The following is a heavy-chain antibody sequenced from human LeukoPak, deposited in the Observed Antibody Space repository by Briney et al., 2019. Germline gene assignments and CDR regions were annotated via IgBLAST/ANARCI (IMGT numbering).Heavy chain of an antibody. J-gene: IGHJ4*02. CDR1: GGSISSYY. Sequence: SETLSLTCTVSGGSISSYYWSWIQQPPGKGLEWIGYIHYSGSTNYSPSLKSRVTISVDTSKNQFSLKLSSVTAADTAVYYCATADSTSWVDYWGQGTLVTVSS. CDR2: IHYSGST. CDR3: ATADSTSWVDY. V-gene: IGHV4-59*01. D-gene: IGHD2-2*01.